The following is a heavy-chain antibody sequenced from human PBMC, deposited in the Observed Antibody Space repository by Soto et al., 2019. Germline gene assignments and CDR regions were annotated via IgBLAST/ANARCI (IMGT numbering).Heavy chain of an antibody. J-gene: IGHJ4*02. V-gene: IGHV3-30-3*01. CDR2: ISYDGSNK. D-gene: IGHD4-17*01. CDR3: ARDHYHDYSDLNLDY. CDR1: GFTFSSYA. Sequence: QVQLVESGGGVVQPGRSLRLSCAASGFTFSSYAMHWVRQAPGKGLEWVAVISYDGSNKYYADSVKGRFTISRDNSKNTLYLQMNSLRAEDTAVYYCARDHYHDYSDLNLDYWGQGTLVTVSS.